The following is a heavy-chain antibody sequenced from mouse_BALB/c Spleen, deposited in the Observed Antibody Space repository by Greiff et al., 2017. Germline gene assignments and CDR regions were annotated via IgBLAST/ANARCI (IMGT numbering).Heavy chain of an antibody. CDR3: ARDSYYDYVDAMDY. V-gene: IGHV7-3*02. J-gene: IGHJ4*01. Sequence: EVKLLESGAGLVQPGGSLRLSCATSGFTFTDYYMSWVRQPPGKALEWLGFIRNKANGYKTEYSATVKGRFTISRDNSPSILYLHMNTLRAEDTATYYCARDSYYDYVDAMDYWGQGTLVTVSS. CDR1: GFTFTDYY. CDR2: IRNKANGYKT. D-gene: IGHD2-4*01.